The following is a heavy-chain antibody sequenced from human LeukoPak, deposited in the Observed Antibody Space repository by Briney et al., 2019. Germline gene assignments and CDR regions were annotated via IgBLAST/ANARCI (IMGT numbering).Heavy chain of an antibody. Sequence: GGSLTLSCAACGFTFSRYSMNWVRHAPGKGLEWVSSISSSSNSYIYYADSVKGRFTISRDNAKNSLYLQMSSLRAEDTAVYYSAREIPWAAAPPALDYWGQGTLVTVSS. CDR2: ISSSSNSYI. J-gene: IGHJ4*02. D-gene: IGHD6-13*01. V-gene: IGHV3-21*01. CDR1: GFTFSRYS. CDR3: AREIPWAAAPPALDY.